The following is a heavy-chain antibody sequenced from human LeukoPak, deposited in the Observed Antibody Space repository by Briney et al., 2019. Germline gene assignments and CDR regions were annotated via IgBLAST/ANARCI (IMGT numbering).Heavy chain of an antibody. V-gene: IGHV3-23*01. CDR2: ISGSGGST. CDR1: GFTFSSYA. Sequence: GGSLRLSCAASGFTFSSYAMSWVRQAPGKGLEWVSAISGSGGSTYYADSVKGRFTISRDNSKNTLYLQMNSLRAEDTAVYYCARDLIAVAGRGNYFDYWGQGTLVTVSS. CDR3: ARDLIAVAGRGNYFDY. D-gene: IGHD6-19*01. J-gene: IGHJ4*02.